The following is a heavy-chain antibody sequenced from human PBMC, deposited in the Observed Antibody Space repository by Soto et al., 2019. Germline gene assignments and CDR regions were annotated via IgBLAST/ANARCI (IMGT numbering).Heavy chain of an antibody. CDR2: IYYSGST. V-gene: IGHV4-59*08. Sequence: SATLSLTCTVSGGSIISYYWSWIRQPPGKGLEWIGYIYYSGSTNYNPSLKSRVAISVDTSKNQFSLKLSSVTAADTAVYYCARRYGGAFDIWGQGTMVT. D-gene: IGHD3-10*01. CDR1: GGSIISYY. CDR3: ARRYGGAFDI. J-gene: IGHJ3*02.